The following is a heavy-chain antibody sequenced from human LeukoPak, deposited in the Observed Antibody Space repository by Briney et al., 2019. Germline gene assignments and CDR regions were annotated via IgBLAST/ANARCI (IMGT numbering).Heavy chain of an antibody. V-gene: IGHV3-30-3*01. CDR2: ISYDGSNK. Sequence: GGSLRLSCAASGFTFSSYAMHWVRQAPGKGLEWVAVISYDGSNKYYADSVKGRFTISRDNSKNTLYLQMNSLRAEDTAVYYCARDLAAVAGTGSAYWGRGTLVTVSS. J-gene: IGHJ4*02. CDR1: GFTFSSYA. CDR3: ARDLAAVAGTGSAY. D-gene: IGHD6-19*01.